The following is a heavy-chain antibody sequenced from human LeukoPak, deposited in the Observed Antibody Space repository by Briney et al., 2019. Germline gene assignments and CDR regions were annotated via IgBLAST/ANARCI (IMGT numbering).Heavy chain of an antibody. D-gene: IGHD2-15*01. V-gene: IGHV1-3*01. J-gene: IGHJ4*02. CDR3: ARDSGEYYFDY. CDR1: GYIFISYA. Sequence: ASVKVSCKASGYIFISYAMHWVRQAPGQRLEWMGWITAGNGNTKYSQKFQGRVTITRDTSASTACMELSSLRSEDTAVYYCARDSGEYYFDYWGQGTLVTVSS. CDR2: ITAGNGNT.